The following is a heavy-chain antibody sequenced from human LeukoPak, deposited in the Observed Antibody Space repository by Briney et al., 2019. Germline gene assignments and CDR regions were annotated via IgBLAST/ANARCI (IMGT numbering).Heavy chain of an antibody. CDR2: IYHSGGT. V-gene: IGHV4-30-2*01. D-gene: IGHD3-16*02. Sequence: SQTLSLTCAVSGGSISSGGYSWSWIRQPPRKGLEWIGYIYHSGGTYYNPSLKSRVTISVDRSKNQFSLKLSSVTAADTAVYYCARAIRRWGSYRWFDPWGQGTLVTVSS. J-gene: IGHJ5*02. CDR1: GGSISSGGYS. CDR3: ARAIRRWGSYRWFDP.